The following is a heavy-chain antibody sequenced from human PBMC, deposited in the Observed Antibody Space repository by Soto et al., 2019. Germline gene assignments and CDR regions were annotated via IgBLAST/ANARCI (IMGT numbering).Heavy chain of an antibody. CDR2: IKTDGSEE. V-gene: IGHV3-7*04. D-gene: IGHD2-2*01. Sequence: EVKVAESGGTWVQPGGSMRLSCEVSGFTFSAYWMSWVRQAPGKGLEWVAHIKTDGSEEFYGDSVRGRFTVSRDNAKKSMYLPMTSLRAEDTALYFCARSTRSSADYWGQGTRVAVSS. J-gene: IGHJ4*02. CDR1: GFTFSAYW. CDR3: ARSTRSSADY.